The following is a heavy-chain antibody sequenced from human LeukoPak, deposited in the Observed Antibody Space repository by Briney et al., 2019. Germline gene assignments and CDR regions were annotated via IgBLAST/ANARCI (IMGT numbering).Heavy chain of an antibody. J-gene: IGHJ6*03. Sequence: PSETLSLTCAVYGGSFSGYYWSWIRQPPGKGLEWIGEINHSGSTNYNPSLKSRVTISVDTSKNQFSLKLSSVTAADTAVYYCARGLGAGPPYYMDVWGKGTTVTVSS. CDR2: INHSGST. CDR3: ARGLGAGPPYYMDV. D-gene: IGHD6-19*01. CDR1: GGSFSGYY. V-gene: IGHV4-34*01.